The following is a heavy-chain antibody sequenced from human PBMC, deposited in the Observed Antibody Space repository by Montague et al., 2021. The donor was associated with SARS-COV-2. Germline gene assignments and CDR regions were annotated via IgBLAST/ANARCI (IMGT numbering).Heavy chain of an antibody. V-gene: IGHV6-1*01. CDR2: TYYRSKWYN. J-gene: IGHJ4*02. Sequence: GAISGDSVSSNIAAWNWIRRSPSRGLEWLGRTYYRSKWYNDYAVSVRSRITISPDTPKNQFSLQLNSVTPEDTAVYYCTQERGPGRTTWHYFDYWGQGTLVTVSS. CDR1: GDSVSSNIAA. D-gene: IGHD1-14*01. CDR3: TQERGPGRTTWHYFDY.